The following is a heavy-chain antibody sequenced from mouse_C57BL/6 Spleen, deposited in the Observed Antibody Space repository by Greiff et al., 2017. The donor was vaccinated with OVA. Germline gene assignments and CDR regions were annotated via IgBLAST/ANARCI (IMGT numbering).Heavy chain of an antibody. CDR1: GFTFTDYY. CDR2: IRNKANGYTT. Sequence: EVKVVESGGGLVQPGGSLSLSCAASGFTFTDYYMSWVRQPPGKALEWLGFIRNKANGYTTEYSASVKGRFTISRDNSQSILYLQMNALRAEDSATYYCARYRRGYFDVWGTGTTVTVSS. J-gene: IGHJ1*03. CDR3: ARYRRGYFDV. V-gene: IGHV7-3*01.